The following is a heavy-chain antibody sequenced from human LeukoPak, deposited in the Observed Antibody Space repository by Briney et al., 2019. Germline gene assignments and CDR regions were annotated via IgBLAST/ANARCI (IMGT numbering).Heavy chain of an antibody. J-gene: IGHJ4*02. CDR3: ARGIRLHYFDY. Sequence: PSETLSLTCAVYGGSFSGYYWSWIRQPPGKGLEWIGEINHSGSTNYNPSLKSRVTISVDTSKNQFSLRLSSVTAADTAVYYCARGIRLHYFDYWGQGTLVTVSS. CDR1: GGSFSGYY. D-gene: IGHD4-11*01. CDR2: INHSGST. V-gene: IGHV4-34*01.